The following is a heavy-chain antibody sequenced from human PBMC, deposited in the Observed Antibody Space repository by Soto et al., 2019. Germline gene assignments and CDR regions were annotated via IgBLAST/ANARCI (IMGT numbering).Heavy chain of an antibody. CDR3: ARGRGLYNSGRSQLDS. CDR1: GDSFSKYT. Sequence: SVKVSCKTSGDSFSKYTVNWVRQAPRQGLEWLGGIIPRFGTTNYAPTLQDRVTITADESMNTVYMELSSLRSEDTALYYCARGRGLYNSGRSQLDSWGQGTLVTVSS. CDR2: IIPRFGTT. J-gene: IGHJ4*02. D-gene: IGHD1-1*01. V-gene: IGHV1-69*13.